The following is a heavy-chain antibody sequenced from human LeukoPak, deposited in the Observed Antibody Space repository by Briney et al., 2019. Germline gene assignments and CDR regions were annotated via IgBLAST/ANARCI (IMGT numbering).Heavy chain of an antibody. CDR1: GGSISSYY. CDR3: AREGRYRYGYNEYHSYMDI. CDR2: IYYSGST. J-gene: IGHJ6*03. Sequence: SETLSLTCTVSGGSISSYYWSWIRQPPGKVLEWIGYIYYSGSTNYNPSLKSRVTISVDTSKNQFSLKLSSVTAAETAVYYCAREGRYRYGYNEYHSYMDIWGKGTTVTVSS. V-gene: IGHV4-59*01. D-gene: IGHD5-18*01.